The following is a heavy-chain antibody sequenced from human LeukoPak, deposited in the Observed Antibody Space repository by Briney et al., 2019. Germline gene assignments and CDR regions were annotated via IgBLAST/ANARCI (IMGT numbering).Heavy chain of an antibody. CDR3: ARTDERERTTTVTYAFDI. J-gene: IGHJ3*02. D-gene: IGHD4-17*01. CDR2: IYYSGST. CDR1: GGSISSYY. V-gene: IGHV4-59*01. Sequence: SETLSLTCTVSGGSISSYYWSWIRQPPGKGLEWIGYIYYSGSTNYNPPLKSRVTISVDTSKNQFSLKLSSVTAADTAVYYCARTDERERTTTVTYAFDIWGQGTMVTVSS.